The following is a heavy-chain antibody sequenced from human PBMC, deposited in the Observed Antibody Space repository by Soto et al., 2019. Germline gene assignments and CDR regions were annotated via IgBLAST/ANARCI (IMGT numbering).Heavy chain of an antibody. J-gene: IGHJ3*02. V-gene: IGHV1-2*02. CDR1: GYPVTAYY. CDR2: INPATGAA. Sequence: QLHLVQSGAVVKKPGASVTVSCSASGYPVTAYYMHWVRQAPGRGLEGMGGINPATGAAKYTQTFQGRVPMTRDTSTSTVFMELSGLTSEDTAVFYCARGGGVGVAGSAAFEMWGQGTLVTVSS. CDR3: ARGGGVGVAGSAAFEM. D-gene: IGHD3-3*01.